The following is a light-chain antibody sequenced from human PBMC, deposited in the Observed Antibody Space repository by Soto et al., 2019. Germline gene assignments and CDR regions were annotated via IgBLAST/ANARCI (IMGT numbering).Light chain of an antibody. CDR3: QQRSSWPWT. J-gene: IGKJ1*01. Sequence: EIVLTQSPATLSLSPGERATLSCWASQSVSSYLAWYQHKPGQAPRLLIYDASNRATGIPARFSGSGSGTDVTLTISSLEPEDFAVYYCQQRSSWPWTFGQGTKVEIK. V-gene: IGKV3-11*01. CDR2: DAS. CDR1: QSVSSY.